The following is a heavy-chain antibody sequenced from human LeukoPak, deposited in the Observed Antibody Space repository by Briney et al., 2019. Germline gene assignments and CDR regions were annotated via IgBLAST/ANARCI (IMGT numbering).Heavy chain of an antibody. J-gene: IGHJ4*02. V-gene: IGHV4-30-4*08. D-gene: IGHD3-3*01. CDR3: ATFQNYDFWSGRYYFDY. Sequence: PSQTLSLTCTVSGGSISSGDYYWSWIRQPPGKGLEWIGYIYYSGSTYYNPPLKSRVTISVDTSKNQFSLKLSSVTAADTAVYYCATFQNYDFWSGRYYFDYWGQGTLVTVSS. CDR1: GGSISSGDYY. CDR2: IYYSGST.